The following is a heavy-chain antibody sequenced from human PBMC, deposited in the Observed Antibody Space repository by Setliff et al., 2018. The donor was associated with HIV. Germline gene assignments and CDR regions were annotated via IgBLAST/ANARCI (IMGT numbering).Heavy chain of an antibody. Sequence: WASVKVSCKASGYTFTGYYMYWVRQAPGQELQWVGWINPNSGGTKYAQKFQGGVTMTRDTSISTAYMELTRLRYDDTAVYYCARGAYYYESSGYPRDPFDIWGQGTMVTVSS. CDR1: GYTFTGYY. V-gene: IGHV1-2*02. CDR2: INPNSGGT. J-gene: IGHJ3*02. CDR3: ARGAYYYESSGYPRDPFDI. D-gene: IGHD3-22*01.